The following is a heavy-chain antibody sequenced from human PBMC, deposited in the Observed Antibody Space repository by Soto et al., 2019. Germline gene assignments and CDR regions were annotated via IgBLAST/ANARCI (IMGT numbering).Heavy chain of an antibody. D-gene: IGHD6-19*01. J-gene: IGHJ6*02. V-gene: IGHV1-18*01. Sequence: QVQLVQSGAEVKKPGASVKVSCKASGYTFTSYGISWVRQAPGQGLEWMGWISAYNGNTNYAQKLQGRVTMTTDTTTSTSYRGWRSLRSDDTAGYYCARCPGYSSGGAAGWADVWCHGTTDVVSS. CDR1: GYTFTSYG. CDR3: ARCPGYSSGGAAGWADV. CDR2: ISAYNGNT.